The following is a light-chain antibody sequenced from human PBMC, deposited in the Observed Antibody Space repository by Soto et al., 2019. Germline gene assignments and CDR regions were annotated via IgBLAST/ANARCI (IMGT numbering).Light chain of an antibody. J-gene: IGKJ2*01. CDR2: GAS. V-gene: IGKV3-20*01. CDR3: QQYGSSPYT. Sequence: EIVLTQSPGTLSLSPGERATLSCRASQSVANSYLAWFQQKPGQAPRLLIYGASSRATGIPDRFSGSESGTDFTLTISRLEPEDFAVYYCQQYGSSPYTFGQWTKLEF. CDR1: QSVANSY.